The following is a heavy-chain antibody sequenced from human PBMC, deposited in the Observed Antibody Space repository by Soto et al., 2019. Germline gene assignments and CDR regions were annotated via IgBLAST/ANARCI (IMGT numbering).Heavy chain of an antibody. Sequence: QVQLVQSGAEVKKPGSSVKVSCKASGGTFSNFAISWVRQAPGQGLEWVGSIIPMFNPSNYGQRFQGRGTTTADQSTGAAYLELTSLRSEDSAVSYCARCGLRYHSLAFYLGIYGMDVWGQGTTVAVSS. CDR3: ARCGLRYHSLAFYLGIYGMDV. CDR1: GGTFSNFA. CDR2: IIPMFNPS. V-gene: IGHV1-69*15. J-gene: IGHJ6*02. D-gene: IGHD1-20*01.